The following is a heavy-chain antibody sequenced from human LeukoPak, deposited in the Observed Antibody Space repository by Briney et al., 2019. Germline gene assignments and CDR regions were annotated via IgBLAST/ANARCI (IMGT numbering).Heavy chain of an antibody. D-gene: IGHD3-16*01. V-gene: IGHV3-23*01. CDR3: AKGLRTGVGPYMGYHYYMDV. CDR2: ISGSGGST. CDR1: GFTFSSYT. Sequence: GGSLRLSCAASGFTFSSYTMSWVRQPPGKGLEWVSDISGSGGSTYYADSVKGRFTISRDNSYNTVSLQMNSLRDEDTGVYYCAKGLRTGVGPYMGYHYYMDVWGKGATVTVSS. J-gene: IGHJ6*03.